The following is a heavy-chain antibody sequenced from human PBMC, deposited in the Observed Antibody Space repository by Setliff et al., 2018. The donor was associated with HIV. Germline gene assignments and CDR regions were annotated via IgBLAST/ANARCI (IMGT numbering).Heavy chain of an antibody. CDR2: IYSGGST. CDR3: ARDEEVVVTAIRDYYYYYMDV. CDR1: GFTVSSNY. J-gene: IGHJ6*03. Sequence: AGGSLRLSCAASGFTVSSNYMSWVRQAPGKGLEWLSVIYSGGSTYYADSVKGRLTISRDNSNNTLYLQMNSLRAEDTAVYYCARDEEVVVTAIRDYYYYYMDVWGKGTTVTVSS. D-gene: IGHD2-21*02. V-gene: IGHV3-53*01.